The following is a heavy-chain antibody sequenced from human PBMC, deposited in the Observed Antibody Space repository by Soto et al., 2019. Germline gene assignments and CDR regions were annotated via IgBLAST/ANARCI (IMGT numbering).Heavy chain of an antibody. CDR3: ARGRYGSGSYSQRPRFDY. V-gene: IGHV4-34*01. CDR2: INHSGST. D-gene: IGHD3-10*01. CDR1: GGSFSGYY. J-gene: IGHJ4*02. Sequence: QVQLQQWGAGLLKPSETLSLTCAVYGGSFSGYYWRWIRQPPGKGLEWIGEINHSGSTNYNPSLKSRVTISVDTAKHQFSLKLSSVTAADTAVYYCARGRYGSGSYSQRPRFDYWGQGPLVTVSS.